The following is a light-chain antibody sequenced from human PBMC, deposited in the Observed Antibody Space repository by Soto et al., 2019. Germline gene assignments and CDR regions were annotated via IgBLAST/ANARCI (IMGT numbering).Light chain of an antibody. J-gene: IGKJ1*01. Sequence: EIVMTQSPATLSVSPGERATLSCRASQSVRNNLAWYQQKPGQAPRLLISGISTRATGISARFSGSGSGTEFTLTISSLQPDDFATYYCQHYKSYPWTFGQGTKVDIK. CDR2: GIS. CDR1: QSVRNN. V-gene: IGKV3-15*01. CDR3: QHYKSYPWT.